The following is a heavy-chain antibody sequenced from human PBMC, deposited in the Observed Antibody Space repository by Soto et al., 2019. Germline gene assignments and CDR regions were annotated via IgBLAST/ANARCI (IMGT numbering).Heavy chain of an antibody. J-gene: IGHJ6*02. V-gene: IGHV5-51*01. D-gene: IGHD3-10*01. CDR3: AARVGSSPLYYYGVDV. CDR1: GYRFTNYW. Sequence: GESLKISCNGSGYRFTNYWIGWARQMPGKGLEWMGIIDPGDSDTRYSPSFQGQVTISVDKSISTAYLQWSSLKASDTAMYYCAARVGSSPLYYYGVDVWGQGTTVTVSS. CDR2: IDPGDSDT.